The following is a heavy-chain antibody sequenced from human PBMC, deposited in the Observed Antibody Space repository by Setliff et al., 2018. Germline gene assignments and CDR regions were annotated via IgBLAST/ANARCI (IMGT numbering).Heavy chain of an antibody. CDR3: ARTQVVPAATYSIDY. D-gene: IGHD2-2*01. CDR2: IRYDGRSE. J-gene: IGHJ4*02. Sequence: PGGSLRLSCAASGFTSGNKDIHWVRQAPGKGLEWVALIRYDGRSEYADSVKGRFSMSRDNSKNTLYLQMNSLRTEDTAVYYCARTQVVPAATYSIDYWGQGTLVTVSS. CDR1: GFTSGNKD. V-gene: IGHV3-30*02.